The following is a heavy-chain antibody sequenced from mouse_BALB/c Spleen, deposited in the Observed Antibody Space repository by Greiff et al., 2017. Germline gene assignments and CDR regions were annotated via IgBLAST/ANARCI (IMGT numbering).Heavy chain of an antibody. D-gene: IGHD2-1*01. Sequence: EVQLVESGGGLVQPGGSRKLSCAASGFTFSSFGMHWVRQAPEKGLEWVAYISSGSSTIYYADTVKGRFTISRDNPKNTLFLQMTSLRSEDTAMYYCARRNGNYEGFAYWGQGTLVTVSA. J-gene: IGHJ3*01. V-gene: IGHV5-17*02. CDR2: ISSGSSTI. CDR1: GFTFSSFG. CDR3: ARRNGNYEGFAY.